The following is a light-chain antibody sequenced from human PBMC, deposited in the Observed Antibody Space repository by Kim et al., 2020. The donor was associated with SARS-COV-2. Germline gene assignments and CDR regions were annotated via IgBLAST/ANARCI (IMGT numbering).Light chain of an antibody. V-gene: IGLV3-19*01. CDR2: GKN. Sequence: TVVITCQGESLRRYYASWYQQKPGQAPLLVFYGKNKRPSGIPDRFSGSSSDNTASLTITGAQAEDEADYYCNSRDNSRDRRSDHWVFGGGTQLTVL. CDR1: SLRRYY. J-gene: IGLJ3*02. CDR3: NSRDNSRDRRSDHWV.